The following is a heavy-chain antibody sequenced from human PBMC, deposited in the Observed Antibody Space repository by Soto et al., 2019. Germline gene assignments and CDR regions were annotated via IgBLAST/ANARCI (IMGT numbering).Heavy chain of an antibody. Sequence: QVQLVESGGGVVQPGRSLRLSCGTSGFSFSSYGMHWVRQAPGKGLEWVAFISFDGSTTHYADSVKGRFTITRDNSKNILYLHMNSLTVEDTAMHHCARDGPYRNIDDNWGQGTLVTVSS. CDR1: GFSFSSYG. V-gene: IGHV3-33*01. J-gene: IGHJ4*02. CDR2: ISFDGSTT. CDR3: ARDGPYRNIDDN. D-gene: IGHD2-15*01.